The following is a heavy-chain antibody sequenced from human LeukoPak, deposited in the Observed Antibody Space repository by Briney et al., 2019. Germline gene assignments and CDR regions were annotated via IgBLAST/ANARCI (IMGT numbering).Heavy chain of an antibody. CDR3: ARDKIVGPTTLDY. D-gene: IGHD1-26*01. J-gene: IGHJ4*02. Sequence: GGSLRLSCAASGFTFSSYWMSWVRQALGKGLEWVANIKQDGSEKYYVDSMKGRFTISRDNAKNSLYLQMNSLRADDTAIYYCARDKIVGPTTLDYWGQGTLVTVSS. CDR1: GFTFSSYW. CDR2: IKQDGSEK. V-gene: IGHV3-7*01.